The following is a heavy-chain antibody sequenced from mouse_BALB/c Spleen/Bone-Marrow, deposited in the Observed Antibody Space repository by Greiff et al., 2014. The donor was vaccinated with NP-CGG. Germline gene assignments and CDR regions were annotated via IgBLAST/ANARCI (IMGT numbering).Heavy chain of an antibody. CDR2: ILPGSGST. Sequence: LMESGAELMKPGASVKISCKATGYTFSSYWIEWVKQRPGHGLEWIGEILPGSGSTNYNEKFKGKATFTADTSSNTAYMQLSSLTSEDSAVYYCARFYYCGSSYYFDYWGQGTTLTVSS. D-gene: IGHD1-1*01. CDR3: ARFYYCGSSYYFDY. J-gene: IGHJ2*01. V-gene: IGHV1-9*01. CDR1: GYTFSSYW.